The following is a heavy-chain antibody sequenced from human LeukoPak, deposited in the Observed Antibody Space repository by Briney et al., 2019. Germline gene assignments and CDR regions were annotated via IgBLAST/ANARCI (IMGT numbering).Heavy chain of an antibody. V-gene: IGHV3-33*01. CDR2: LWYDGSNK. J-gene: IGHJ3*02. D-gene: IGHD1-26*01. CDR1: GFTFRSYG. Sequence: GGSLRLSCAASGFTFRSYGMNWVRHALGKALERVGVLWYDGSNKYYADSVKGRFTISRDNSKNTLDLEMNSLRAEDAALYYCARGPIVGATHDAFYIWGQGTMVTVSS. CDR3: ARGPIVGATHDAFYI.